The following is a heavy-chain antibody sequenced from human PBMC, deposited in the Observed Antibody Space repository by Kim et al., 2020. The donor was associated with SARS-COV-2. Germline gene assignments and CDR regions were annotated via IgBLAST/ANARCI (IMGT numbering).Heavy chain of an antibody. Sequence: GGSLRLSCAASGFTFSSFAMTWVRQAPGKGLESVSVVSSSGDTTYYADSVKGRFTISRDNSKNTLYRQMNSLRAEDTAVYYCTKDGSGYSNWGQGTLVT. J-gene: IGHJ4*02. D-gene: IGHD3-22*01. CDR2: VSSSGDTT. V-gene: IGHV3-23*01. CDR3: TKDGSGYSN. CDR1: GFTFSSFA.